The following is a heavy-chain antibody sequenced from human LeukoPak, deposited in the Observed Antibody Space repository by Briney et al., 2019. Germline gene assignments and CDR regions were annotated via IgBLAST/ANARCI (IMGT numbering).Heavy chain of an antibody. CDR1: GGTFSTYA. Sequence: SVKVSCKASGGTFSTYAITWVRQAPGQGLEWMGGVIPISGTTTYAQNFQGRVTITADESTTTAYIELSSLRSEDTAVYYCARTRSGCSTTNCYPYDMDVWGQGTTVTVSS. J-gene: IGHJ6*02. D-gene: IGHD2-2*01. CDR3: ARTRSGCSTTNCYPYDMDV. V-gene: IGHV1-69*01. CDR2: VIPISGTT.